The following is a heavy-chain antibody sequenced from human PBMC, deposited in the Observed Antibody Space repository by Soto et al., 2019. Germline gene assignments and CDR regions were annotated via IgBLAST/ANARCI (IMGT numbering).Heavy chain of an antibody. CDR1: GGFISNGDYH. V-gene: IGHV4-30-4*01. CDR2: TYPSGST. J-gene: IGHJ4*02. CDR3: AREGGYDSPHGC. Sequence: QVQLQESGPGLVKPSQTLSLICTFSGGFISNGDYHWSCIRQPPGKGLEWIGYTYPSGSTYYNASLRSRVTISIDASKNQFSLKLNSVTAADTAVYYCAREGGYDSPHGCWGQGTLVTVSS. D-gene: IGHD5-12*01.